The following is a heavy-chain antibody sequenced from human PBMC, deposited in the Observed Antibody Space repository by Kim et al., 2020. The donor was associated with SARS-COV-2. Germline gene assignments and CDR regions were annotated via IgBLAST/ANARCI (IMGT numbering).Heavy chain of an antibody. Sequence: ASVKVSCKASGYTFTSYAMHWVRQAPGQRLEWMGWINAGNGNTNYSQKFQGRVTITRDTSTSTAYMELSSLRSEDTAVYFCARDHGGNRVPSAGKVDYWGHGTLVTVSS. D-gene: IGHD2-15*01. CDR1: GYTFTSYA. CDR3: ARDHGGNRVPSAGKVDY. CDR2: INAGNGNT. J-gene: IGHJ4*01. V-gene: IGHV1-3*01.